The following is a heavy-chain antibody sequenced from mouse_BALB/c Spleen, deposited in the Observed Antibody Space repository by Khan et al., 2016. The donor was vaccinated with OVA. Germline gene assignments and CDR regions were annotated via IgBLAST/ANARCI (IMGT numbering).Heavy chain of an antibody. D-gene: IGHD1-1*01. CDR2: ISSGGSYT. V-gene: IGHV5-6*01. CDR1: GFTFSTYG. J-gene: IGHJ3*01. Sequence: EVQLQESGGDLAKPEGSLKLSCAASGFTFSTYGMSWVRQTPDKRLEWVATISSGGSYTYYPDSVKGRFTISRDNAKNTLYLQMSSLKSEDTAMFYCARLAYYYDSEGFAYWGQGTLVTVSA. CDR3: ARLAYYYDSEGFAY.